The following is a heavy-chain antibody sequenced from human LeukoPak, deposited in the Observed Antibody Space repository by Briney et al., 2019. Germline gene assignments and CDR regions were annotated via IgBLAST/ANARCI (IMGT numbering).Heavy chain of an antibody. CDR1: GGSFSGYY. V-gene: IGHV4-34*01. CDR3: ASRNCSGGSCYSEDAFDI. Sequence: SETLSLTCAVYGGSFSGYYWSWIRQPPGKGLEWIGEINHSGSTNYNPSLKSRVTISVDKSKNQFSLKLSSVTAADTAVYYCASRNCSGGSCYSEDAFDIWGQGTMVTVSS. J-gene: IGHJ3*02. D-gene: IGHD2-15*01. CDR2: INHSGST.